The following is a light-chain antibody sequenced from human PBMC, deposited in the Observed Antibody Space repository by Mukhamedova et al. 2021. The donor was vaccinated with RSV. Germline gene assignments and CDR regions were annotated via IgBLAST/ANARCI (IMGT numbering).Light chain of an antibody. CDR1: QSISSW. V-gene: IGKV1-5*03. CDR2: KAS. J-gene: IGKJ3*01. Sequence: MGTITCRASQSISSWLAWYQQKPGKAPKLLIYKASSLESGVPSRFSGSGSGTEFTLTISSLQPDDFATYYCQQYNSYPTFGPGTKV. CDR3: QQYNSYPT.